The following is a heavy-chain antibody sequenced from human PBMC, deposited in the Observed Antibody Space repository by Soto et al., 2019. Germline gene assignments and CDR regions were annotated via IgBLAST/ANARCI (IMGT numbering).Heavy chain of an antibody. Sequence: QVQLVESGGGVVQPGVSLRLSCAASGFSLRSYTMHWLRHAPGKGLVWLAVILPGAYEYDMYYANSVKGRFTVCRDNSQNTLLLQMDNLRPEDTAVDYCAKENAHWMVDYWDQGTLVTVAS. CDR2: ILPGAYEYDM. D-gene: IGHD1-1*01. V-gene: IGHV3-30*04. CDR3: AKENAHWMVDY. CDR1: GFSLRSYT. J-gene: IGHJ4*02.